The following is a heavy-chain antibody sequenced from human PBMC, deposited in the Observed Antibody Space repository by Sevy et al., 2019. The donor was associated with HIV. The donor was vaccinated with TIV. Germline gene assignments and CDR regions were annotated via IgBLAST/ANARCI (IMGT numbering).Heavy chain of an antibody. CDR3: AKDGGRNWDQFFFDS. D-gene: IGHD7-27*01. CDR1: GFTVSSYG. CDR2: ISGTGGST. V-gene: IGHV3-23*01. Sequence: GGSLRLSCEASGFTVSSYGMSWVRQAPGKGLEWVSYISGTGGSTDYADSVKGRLTISRDNSKNTLYIHMISLRAEDTAVYFCAKDGGRNWDQFFFDSWGQGTLVTVSS. J-gene: IGHJ4*02.